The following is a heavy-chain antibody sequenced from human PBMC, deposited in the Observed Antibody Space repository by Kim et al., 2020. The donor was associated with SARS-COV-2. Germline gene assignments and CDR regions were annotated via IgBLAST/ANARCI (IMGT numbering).Heavy chain of an antibody. D-gene: IGHD5-12*01. V-gene: IGHV1-69*13. CDR3: ASGEKRWLQLGAFDI. CDR2: IIPIFGTA. CDR1: GGTFSSYA. Sequence: SVKVSCKASGGTFSSYAISWVRQAPGQGLEWMGGIIPIFGTANYAQKFQGRVTITADESTSTAYMELSSLRSEDTAVYYCASGEKRWLQLGAFDIWGQGKMVTVSS. J-gene: IGHJ3*02.